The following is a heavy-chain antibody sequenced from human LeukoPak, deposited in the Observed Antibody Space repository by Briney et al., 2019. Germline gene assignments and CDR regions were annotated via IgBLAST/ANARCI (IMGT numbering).Heavy chain of an antibody. V-gene: IGHV4-31*03. J-gene: IGHJ4*02. CDR2: IYYSGST. CDR1: GGSISSGGYY. Sequence: SETLSLTCTVSGGSISSGGYYWSWIRQHPGKGLEWIGYIYYSGSTYYNPSLKSRVTISVDTSKNQFSLKLSSVTAADTAVYYCAREGVSGLFDYWGQGTLVTASS. CDR3: AREGVSGLFDY. D-gene: IGHD3-10*01.